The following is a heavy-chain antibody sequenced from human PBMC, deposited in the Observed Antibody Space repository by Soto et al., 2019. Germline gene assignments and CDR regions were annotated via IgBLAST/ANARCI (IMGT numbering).Heavy chain of an antibody. Sequence: QVQLVESGGGVVQPGRSLRLSCAASGFTFSSYGMHWVRQAPGKGLEWVAVISYDGSNKYYADSVKGRFTISRDNSKNTLSLQMNSLRAEDTAVYYCVQDCGYSYGGDYWGQGTLVTVSS. J-gene: IGHJ4*02. CDR1: GFTFSSYG. CDR3: VQDCGYSYGGDY. V-gene: IGHV3-30*18. CDR2: ISYDGSNK. D-gene: IGHD5-18*01.